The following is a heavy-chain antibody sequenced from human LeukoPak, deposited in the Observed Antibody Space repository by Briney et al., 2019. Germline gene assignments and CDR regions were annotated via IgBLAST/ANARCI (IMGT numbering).Heavy chain of an antibody. V-gene: IGHV4-59*04. CDR2: IYYSGST. CDR1: GGSISNYY. D-gene: IGHD2-21*02. Sequence: SETLSLTCTVSGGSISNYYWSWIRQPPGKGLEWIGYIYYSGSTYYNPSLKSRVTISVDTSKNQFSLKLSSVTAADTALYYCARSPAYCGGDCPTGGAFDIWGQGTTVTVSS. J-gene: IGHJ3*02. CDR3: ARSPAYCGGDCPTGGAFDI.